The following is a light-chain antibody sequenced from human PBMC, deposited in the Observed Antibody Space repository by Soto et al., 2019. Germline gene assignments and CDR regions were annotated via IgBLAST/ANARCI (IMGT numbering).Light chain of an antibody. CDR3: QQFNIYPQT. CDR1: QGISSA. V-gene: IGKV1-13*02. J-gene: IGKJ3*01. CDR2: DAS. Sequence: AIQLTQSPSSLSASVGDRVTSTCRASQGISSALAWYQQKPGKAPKLLIYDASSLESGVPSRFSGSASGTDFTLTISSLQPEDFATYYCQQFNIYPQTFGPGTKVDIK.